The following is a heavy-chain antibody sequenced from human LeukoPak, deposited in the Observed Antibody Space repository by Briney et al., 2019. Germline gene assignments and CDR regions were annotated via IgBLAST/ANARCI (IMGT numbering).Heavy chain of an antibody. J-gene: IGHJ4*02. Sequence: GGSLRLSCAAFGFTVSGNHMSWVRQAPGKGLEWVSIKYSGGTTDYADSVRGRFTIARDNSKNTLHLQMSSLRAEDTAVYYCARDHDSSGYSNFDNWGQGTLVTVSS. V-gene: IGHV3-66*01. D-gene: IGHD3-22*01. CDR2: KYSGGTT. CDR1: GFTVSGNH. CDR3: ARDHDSSGYSNFDN.